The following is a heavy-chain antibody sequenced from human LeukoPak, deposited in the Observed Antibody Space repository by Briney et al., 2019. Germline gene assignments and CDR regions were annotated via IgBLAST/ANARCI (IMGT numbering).Heavy chain of an antibody. J-gene: IGHJ4*02. CDR1: GFAFSSYE. CDR3: ARDRRGYSYGEDV. Sequence: GGSLRLSCAASGFAFSSYEMNWVRQAPGKGLEWVAYISSSGSTIYYADSVKGRFTLSRDNAKNPPYVQINGLRAQGWPVYYCARDRRGYSYGEDVWGQGTLVTVSS. CDR2: ISSSGSTI. D-gene: IGHD5-18*01. V-gene: IGHV3-48*03.